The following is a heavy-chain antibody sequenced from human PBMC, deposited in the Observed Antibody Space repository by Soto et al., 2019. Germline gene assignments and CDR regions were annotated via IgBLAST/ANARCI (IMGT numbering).Heavy chain of an antibody. D-gene: IGHD6-19*01. CDR2: ISGSGGST. Sequence: GGSLRLSCAASGFTFSSYAMSWVRQAPGKGLEWVSSISGSGGSTDYADSVKGRFTIPRDNSKDTLHLQMNSLRAEDTAVYYCAKTPRQWLVYFDYWGQGALVTVSS. J-gene: IGHJ4*02. CDR1: GFTFSSYA. V-gene: IGHV3-23*01. CDR3: AKTPRQWLVYFDY.